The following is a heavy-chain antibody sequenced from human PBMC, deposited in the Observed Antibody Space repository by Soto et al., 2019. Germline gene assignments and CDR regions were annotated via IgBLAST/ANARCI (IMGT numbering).Heavy chain of an antibody. CDR2: IYYSGST. D-gene: IGHD5-18*01. CDR3: ARHRGYSYGTYYYYYMDV. Sequence: QLQLQESGPGLVKPSETLSLTCTVSGGSISSSSYYWGWIRQPPGKGLEWIGSIYYSGSTYYNPSLKSRVTISVDTSKNQFSLKLSSVTAADTAVYYCARHRGYSYGTYYYYYMDVWGKGTTVTVSS. CDR1: GGSISSSSYY. V-gene: IGHV4-39*01. J-gene: IGHJ6*03.